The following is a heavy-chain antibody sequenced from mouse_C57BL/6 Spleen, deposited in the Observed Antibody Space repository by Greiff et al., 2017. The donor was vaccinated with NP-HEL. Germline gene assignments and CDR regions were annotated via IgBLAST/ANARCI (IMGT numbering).Heavy chain of an antibody. Sequence: QVQLQQSGAELVKPGASVKLSCKASGYTFTSYWMHWVKQRPGRGLEWIGRIDPNSGGTKYNEKFKSKATLTVDKPSSTAYMQLSSLTSEDSAVYYCAGTTVVATDYFDYWGQGTTLTVSS. CDR2: IDPNSGGT. V-gene: IGHV1-72*01. CDR3: AGTTVVATDYFDY. D-gene: IGHD1-1*01. CDR1: GYTFTSYW. J-gene: IGHJ2*01.